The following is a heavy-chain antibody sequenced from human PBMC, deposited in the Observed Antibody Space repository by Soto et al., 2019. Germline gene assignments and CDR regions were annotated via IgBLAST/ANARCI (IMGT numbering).Heavy chain of an antibody. J-gene: IGHJ6*02. V-gene: IGHV4-30-4*01. Sequence: SETLSLTSTVSGGSIDSHAFYWTWIRQTPGKGLEWIRYIYYSGDTDYNPALKSRVTVSVDTAKDQFALKVTTVTDADTAVYYCARVNRKDYHYGMDFWGQGTPVTVSS. CDR2: IYYSGDT. CDR1: GGSIDSHAFY. CDR3: ARVNRKDYHYGMDF.